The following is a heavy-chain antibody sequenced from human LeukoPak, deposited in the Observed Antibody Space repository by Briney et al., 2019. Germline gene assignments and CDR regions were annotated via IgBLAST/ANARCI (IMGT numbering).Heavy chain of an antibody. J-gene: IGHJ4*02. V-gene: IGHV4-61*08. CDR2: IYYSGST. CDR3: ARDLRF. CDR1: GGSISSGGYS. Sequence: SETLSLTCAVSGGSISSGGYSWSWIRQPPGKGLEWIGYIYYSGSTNYNPSLKSRVTISVDTSKNQFSLKLSSVTAADTAVYYCARDLRFWGQGTLVTVSS.